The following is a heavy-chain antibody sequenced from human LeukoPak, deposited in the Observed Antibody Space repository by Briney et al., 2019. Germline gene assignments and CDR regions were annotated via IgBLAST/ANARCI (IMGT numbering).Heavy chain of an antibody. D-gene: IGHD3-10*01. CDR1: GFTFSTYT. CDR2: ISSRSTYM. V-gene: IGHV3-21*01. J-gene: IGHJ4*02. Sequence: PGGSLRLSCAASGFTFSTYTMNWVRQAPGKGLEWVSSISSRSTYMYYADSGKGRFTISRDNAKNSLYLQMNSLRADDTAVYYCARGTGKVTMVREVILYWGQGTLVTVSS. CDR3: ARGTGKVTMVREVILY.